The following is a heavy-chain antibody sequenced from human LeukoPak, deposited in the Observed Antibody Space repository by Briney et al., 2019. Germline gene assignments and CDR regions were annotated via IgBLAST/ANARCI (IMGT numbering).Heavy chain of an antibody. D-gene: IGHD2-21*01. V-gene: IGHV4-34*01. CDR3: ARHRGGDYWYFDL. J-gene: IGHJ2*01. CDR1: GGSFSGYY. CDR2: INRSGST. Sequence: SETLSLTCAVDGGSFSGYYWSWIRQPPGKGLEWIGEINRSGSTNYNPSLKSRVTISVDTSKNQFSLKLSSVTAADTAVYYCARHRGGDYWYFDLWGRGTLVTVSS.